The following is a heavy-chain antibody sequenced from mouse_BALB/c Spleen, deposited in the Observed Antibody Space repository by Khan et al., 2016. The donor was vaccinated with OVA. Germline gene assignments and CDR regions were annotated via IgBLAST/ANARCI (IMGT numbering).Heavy chain of an antibody. V-gene: IGHV2-9*02. D-gene: IGHD1-1*01. CDR3: AIAFYYGAWFAD. J-gene: IGHJ3*01. CDR2: IWAGGST. Sequence: QVQLKQSGPGLVAPSQTLSITCTVSGFSLTSYGVHWVRQPPGKGLEWLGVIWAGGSTNHNSALMSRLSISKDNSKSQVFLKMNSLQTDDTARYYCAIAFYYGAWFADWGQGTLVTVSA. CDR1: GFSLTSYG.